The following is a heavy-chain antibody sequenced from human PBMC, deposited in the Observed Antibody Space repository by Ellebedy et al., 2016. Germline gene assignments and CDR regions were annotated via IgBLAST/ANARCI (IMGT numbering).Heavy chain of an antibody. CDR1: GFTFSSYA. V-gene: IGHV3-23*01. D-gene: IGHD4-17*01. Sequence: GESLKISCAASGFTFSSYAMSWVRQAPGKGLEWVSAISGSGGSTYYADSVKGRFTISRDNSKNTLYLQMNSLRAEDTAVYYCAKPTGGWDAFDIWGQGTMVTVSS. CDR2: ISGSGGST. CDR3: AKPTGGWDAFDI. J-gene: IGHJ3*02.